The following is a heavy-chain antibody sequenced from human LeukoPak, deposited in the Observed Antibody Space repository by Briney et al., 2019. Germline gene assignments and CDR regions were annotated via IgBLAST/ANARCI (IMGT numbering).Heavy chain of an antibody. J-gene: IGHJ4*02. CDR3: VHYDPYYFDY. D-gene: IGHD3-22*01. V-gene: IGHV1-8*01. CDR2: MNPNSGST. CDR1: GYTFTSYD. Sequence: ASVKVSCKASGYTFTSYDINWVRQATGQGLEWMGWMNPNSGSTGYAQKFQGRVTMTRNTSISTAYMGLSSLRSEDTAVYYCVHYDPYYFDYWGQGTLVTVSS.